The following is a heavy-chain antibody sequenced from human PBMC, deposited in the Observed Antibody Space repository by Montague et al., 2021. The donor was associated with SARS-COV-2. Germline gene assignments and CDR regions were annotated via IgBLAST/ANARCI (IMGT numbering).Heavy chain of an antibody. J-gene: IGHJ3*02. CDR3: ARLPYFYDSTHAFDI. D-gene: IGHD3-22*01. CDR1: GGSISSSSYY. CDR2: IFYSGST. Sequence: SETLSLTCTVSGGSISSSSYYWGWIRQPPGKGLEWIGNIFYSGSTYYNTSLKSRVTISVDTSKNQFSLRLCSVTAADTAVYYCARLPYFYDSTHAFDIWGQGTMVTVSS. V-gene: IGHV4-39*01.